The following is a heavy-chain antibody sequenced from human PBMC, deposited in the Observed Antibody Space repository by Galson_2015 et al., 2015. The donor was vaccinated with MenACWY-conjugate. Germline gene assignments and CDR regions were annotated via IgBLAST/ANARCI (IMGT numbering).Heavy chain of an antibody. D-gene: IGHD3-16*02. CDR2: ISYDGSNK. J-gene: IGHJ4*02. CDR3: ARDPMITFGGVID. V-gene: IGHV3-30*04. CDR1: GFTFSSSA. Sequence: SLRLSCAASGFTFSSSAMHWVRQAPGKGLEWVAVISYDGSNKYYADSVKGRFTISRDNSKNTLYLQMNSLRAEDTAVYYCARDPMITFGGVIDWGQGTLVTVSS.